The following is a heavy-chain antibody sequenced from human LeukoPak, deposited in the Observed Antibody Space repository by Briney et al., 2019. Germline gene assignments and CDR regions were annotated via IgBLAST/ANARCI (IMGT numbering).Heavy chain of an antibody. J-gene: IGHJ5*02. CDR2: INPNSGGT. V-gene: IGHV1-2*02. Sequence: ASVKVSCKASGYTFTGYYMHWVRQAPGQGLEWMGWINPNSGGTNYAQKFQGRVTMTRDTSISTAYMELSRLRSDDTAVYYCAREGYCSSTSCYDETGNWFDPWGQGTLDTVSS. D-gene: IGHD2-2*01. CDR3: AREGYCSSTSCYDETGNWFDP. CDR1: GYTFTGYY.